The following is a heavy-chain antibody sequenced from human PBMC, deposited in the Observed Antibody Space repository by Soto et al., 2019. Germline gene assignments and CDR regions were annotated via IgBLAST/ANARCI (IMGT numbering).Heavy chain of an antibody. D-gene: IGHD2-15*01. CDR2: IYYSGST. CDR1: GVSISSGGYY. V-gene: IGHV4-31*03. CDR3: ARTVQRSDCSGGSCYTYSTNWFDP. Sequence: SETLSLTCTVSGVSISSGGYYWSWIRQHPGKGLEWIGYIYYSGSTYYNPSLKSRVTISVDTSKNQFSLKLSSVTAADTAVYYCARTVQRSDCSGGSCYTYSTNWFDPWGQGTLVTVSS. J-gene: IGHJ5*02.